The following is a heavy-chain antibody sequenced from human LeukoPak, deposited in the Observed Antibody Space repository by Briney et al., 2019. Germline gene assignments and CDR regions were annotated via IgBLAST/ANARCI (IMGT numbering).Heavy chain of an antibody. CDR1: GFTFSSYA. CDR2: ISGSGGST. D-gene: IGHD2-2*03. Sequence: GGSLRLSCAASGFTFSSYAMSWVRQAPGKGLEWVSAISGSGGSTYYADSVKGRFTISRDNSKNTLYLQMDSLRVEDTAVYYCARVLDYGMDVWGQGTTVTVSS. CDR3: ARVLDYGMDV. V-gene: IGHV3-23*01. J-gene: IGHJ6*02.